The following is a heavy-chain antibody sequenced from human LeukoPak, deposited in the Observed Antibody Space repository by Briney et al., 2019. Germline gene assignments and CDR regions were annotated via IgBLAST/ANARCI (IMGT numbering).Heavy chain of an antibody. CDR1: GRSISSGSYY. Sequence: SETLSLTCTVSGRSISSGSYYWRWLRQPAGKGLEWIGRIYTSGSTNYNPSPKSRVTISVYTSKNQFSMTLSSVPATDTAVYYCAREHDRSGYSIGHYFDYWGQGTLVTVSS. J-gene: IGHJ4*02. D-gene: IGHD3-22*01. CDR3: AREHDRSGYSIGHYFDY. CDR2: IYTSGST. V-gene: IGHV4-61*02.